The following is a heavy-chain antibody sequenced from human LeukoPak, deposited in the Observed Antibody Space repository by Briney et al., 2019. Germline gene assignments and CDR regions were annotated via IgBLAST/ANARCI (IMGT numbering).Heavy chain of an antibody. V-gene: IGHV3-74*01. Sequence: PGRSLRLSCAASRFTFSIYCMHWVRHVPGKGLVWVSHIKSGGSSTSYADSVKGRFTISRDNAKNTLYLQMNSLRAEDTAVYCCARDRGYGFDYWGQGTLVTVSS. CDR2: IKSGGSST. CDR1: RFTFSIYC. CDR3: ARDRGYGFDY. J-gene: IGHJ4*02. D-gene: IGHD5-18*01.